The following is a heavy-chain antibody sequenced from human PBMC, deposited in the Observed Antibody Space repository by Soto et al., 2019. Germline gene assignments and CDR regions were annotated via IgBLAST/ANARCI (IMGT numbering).Heavy chain of an antibody. J-gene: IGHJ4*02. CDR3: ARGLRAGGRYFYFDY. D-gene: IGHD1-26*01. Sequence: GGSLRLSCAASGFTFSSYGMHWVCQAPGKGLGGVAGIWYDGSNKYYADSVKGRFSFSRANAKDTLYLQMNSLIAEDTPVYYCARGLRAGGRYFYFDYWGQGTLVTVSS. V-gene: IGHV3-33*01. CDR2: IWYDGSNK. CDR1: GFTFSSYG.